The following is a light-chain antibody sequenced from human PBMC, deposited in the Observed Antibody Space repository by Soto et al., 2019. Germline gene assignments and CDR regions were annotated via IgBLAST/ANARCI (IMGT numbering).Light chain of an antibody. CDR2: EVS. Sequence: QSALTQPASVSGSPGQSITISCTGTSSDVGAYNYVSWYQQHPGKAPKLMIFEVSYRPSGVSNRFSGSKSGNTASLTISGLQAEDEAEYYCSSYTRSNTRVFGGGIKLTVL. CDR3: SSYTRSNTRV. CDR1: SSDVGAYNY. V-gene: IGLV2-14*01. J-gene: IGLJ3*02.